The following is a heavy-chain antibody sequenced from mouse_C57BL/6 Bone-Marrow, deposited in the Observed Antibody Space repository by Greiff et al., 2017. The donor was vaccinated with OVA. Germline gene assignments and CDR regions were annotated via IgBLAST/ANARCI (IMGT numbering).Heavy chain of an antibody. V-gene: IGHV1-81*01. CDR2: IYPRSGNT. CDR3: ARRGLYWYFDV. J-gene: IGHJ1*03. Sequence: VQLKESGAELARPGASVKLSCKASGYTFTSYGISWVKQRTGQGLEWIGEIYPRSGNTYYNEKFKGKATLTADKSSSTAYMELRSLTSEDSAVYFCARRGLYWYFDVWGTGTTVTVSS. CDR1: GYTFTSYG.